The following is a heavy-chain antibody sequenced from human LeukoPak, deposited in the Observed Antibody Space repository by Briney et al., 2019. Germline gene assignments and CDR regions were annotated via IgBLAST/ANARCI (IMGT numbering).Heavy chain of an antibody. V-gene: IGHV3-30-3*01. Sequence: GGSLRLSCAASGFTFSSYAMHWVRQAPGKGLEWVAVISYDGSNKYYADSVKGRITISRDNSKNTLYPQMNSLRAEDTAVYYCARDKVAAAGIGFDPWGQGTLVTVSS. J-gene: IGHJ5*02. CDR2: ISYDGSNK. D-gene: IGHD6-13*01. CDR3: ARDKVAAAGIGFDP. CDR1: GFTFSSYA.